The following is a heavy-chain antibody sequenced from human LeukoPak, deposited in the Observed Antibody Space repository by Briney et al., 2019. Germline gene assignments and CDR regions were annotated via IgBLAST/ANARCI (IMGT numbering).Heavy chain of an antibody. V-gene: IGHV3-23*01. CDR2: ISGSGGIT. J-gene: IGHJ4*02. CDR3: AKAQGTTYFFDY. CDR1: GFTFSNYA. D-gene: IGHD2/OR15-2a*01. Sequence: GGSLRLSCAASGFTFSNYAMRWVRQAPGKGLEWVSTISGSGGITDYADSVKGRLTISRDNSKNTVYLQMDSLRGEDTAIYYCAKAQGTTYFFDYSGQRALVTPSS.